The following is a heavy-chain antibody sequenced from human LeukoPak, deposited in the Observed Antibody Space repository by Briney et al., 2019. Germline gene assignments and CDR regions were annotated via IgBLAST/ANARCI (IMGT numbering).Heavy chain of an antibody. CDR3: ARRRWNTGMLSPYYFDY. CDR1: GGSISSYY. Sequence: SETLSLTCSVSGGSISSYYWSWIRQPAGKGLEWIGRIHTSGSTNYNPSLKSRVTMSIDTSKNQFSLKLSSVTAADTAVYYCARRRWNTGMLSPYYFDYWGQGTLVTVSS. J-gene: IGHJ4*02. V-gene: IGHV4-4*07. D-gene: IGHD3-16*01. CDR2: IHTSGST.